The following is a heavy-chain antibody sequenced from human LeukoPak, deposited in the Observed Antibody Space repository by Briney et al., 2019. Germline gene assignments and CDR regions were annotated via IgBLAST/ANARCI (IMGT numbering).Heavy chain of an antibody. CDR1: GGSISSYY. J-gene: IGHJ4*02. V-gene: IGHV4-59*08. D-gene: IGHD6-13*01. Sequence: SETLSLTCTVSGGSISSYYWSWIRQPPGKGLEWIGYIIYSGGTNYNPSLKSRVTISVDTSKNQFSLKLSSVTAADTAVYYCARQRTVAAAATFDCWGQGTLVTVSS. CDR2: IIYSGGT. CDR3: ARQRTVAAAATFDC.